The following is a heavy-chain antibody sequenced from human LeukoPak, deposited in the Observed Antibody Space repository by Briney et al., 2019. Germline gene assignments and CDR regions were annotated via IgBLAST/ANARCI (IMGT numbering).Heavy chain of an antibody. Sequence: PGGSLRLSCAASGFTFSSYAMHWVRQAPGKGLEWVAVISYDGSNKYYADSVKGRFTISSDNSKNTLYLQMNSLRPEDTAVYYCARGRPYYYDNSGYYATFDYWGQGTLVTVSS. CDR2: ISYDGSNK. D-gene: IGHD3-22*01. CDR3: ARGRPYYYDNSGYYATFDY. V-gene: IGHV3-30-3*01. CDR1: GFTFSSYA. J-gene: IGHJ4*02.